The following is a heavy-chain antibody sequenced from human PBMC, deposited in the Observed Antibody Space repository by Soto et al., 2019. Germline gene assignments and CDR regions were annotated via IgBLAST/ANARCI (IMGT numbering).Heavy chain of an antibody. Sequence: SETLSLTCTVSGGSIRSYCWTWIRQPPGEGLEMIGYIYSSGTTNYSPSLKSRVTISRDTSNNQFSLRLTSVTAADAAVYYCARTPMGSEYRHYFYMDVWGRGTTVTVSS. CDR3: ARTPMGSEYRHYFYMDV. J-gene: IGHJ6*03. D-gene: IGHD3-16*02. V-gene: IGHV4-59*01. CDR1: GGSIRSYC. CDR2: IYSSGTT.